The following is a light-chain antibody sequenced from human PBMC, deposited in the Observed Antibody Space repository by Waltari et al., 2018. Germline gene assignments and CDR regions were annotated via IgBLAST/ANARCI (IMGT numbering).Light chain of an antibody. J-gene: IGKJ1*01. CDR2: AAS. CDR1: QGISNY. CDR3: QKYNSAPPWT. Sequence: DIQMTQSPSSLSASVGDRVTIPCRASQGISNYLARYQQKPGKVPKLLIYAASTLQSGVPSRFSGSGSGTDFTLTISSLQPEDVATYYCQKYNSAPPWTFGQGTKVEIK. V-gene: IGKV1-27*01.